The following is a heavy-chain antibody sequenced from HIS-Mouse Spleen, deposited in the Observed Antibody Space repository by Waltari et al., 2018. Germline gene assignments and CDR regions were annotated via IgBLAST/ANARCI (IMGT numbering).Heavy chain of an antibody. V-gene: IGHV1-8*01. CDR2: MNSNSGNT. Sequence: QVQLVQSGAEVKKPGASVKVSCKASGSTFTSSDINWVRQATGQGLEWMGWMNSNSGNTGYAQKFQGRVTMTRNTSISTAYMELSSLRSEDTAVYYCARVYYDFWSGYYYWGQGTLVTVSS. D-gene: IGHD3-3*01. CDR1: GSTFTSSD. CDR3: ARVYYDFWSGYYY. J-gene: IGHJ4*02.